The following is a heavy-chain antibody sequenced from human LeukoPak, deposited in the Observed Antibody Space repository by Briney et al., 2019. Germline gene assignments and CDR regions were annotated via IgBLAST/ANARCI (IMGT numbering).Heavy chain of an antibody. J-gene: IGHJ6*03. CDR3: ARLPMVRGVVIDHMDV. CDR2: ISSSSSYI. Sequence: PGGSLRLSCVVSGFTFSTFTMNWVRQAPGKGLEWVSCISSSSSYIYYADSVKGRFTISRDNARNSLYLEMNSLRAEDTAVYYCARLPMVRGVVIDHMDVWGKGTTVTISS. D-gene: IGHD3-10*01. V-gene: IGHV3-21*01. CDR1: GFTFSTFT.